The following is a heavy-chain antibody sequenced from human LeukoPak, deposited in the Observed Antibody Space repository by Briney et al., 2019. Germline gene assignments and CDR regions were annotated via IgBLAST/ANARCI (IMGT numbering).Heavy chain of an antibody. CDR1: GFTFSSCG. CDR3: ARGRGSGWYDAFDI. V-gene: IGHV3-30*03. J-gene: IGHJ3*02. Sequence: GRSLRLSCAASGFTFSSCGMHWVRQAPGKGLEWVAVISYDGDNKYYAYSVKGRFTISRDNSKNTLYLQVNSLRAEDTAVYYCARGRGSGWYDAFDIWGQGTMVTVSS. D-gene: IGHD6-19*01. CDR2: ISYDGDNK.